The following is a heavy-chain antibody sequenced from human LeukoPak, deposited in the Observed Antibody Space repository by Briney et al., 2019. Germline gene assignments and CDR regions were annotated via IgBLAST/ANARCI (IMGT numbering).Heavy chain of an antibody. CDR3: ASRSYGMDV. Sequence: PSETLSLTCAVYGGSFSGYYWSWIRQPPGKGLEWIGEINHSGSTNYNPSLKSRVTISVDTSKNQFSLKLSSVTAADTAVYYCASRSYGMDVWGQGTTVTVS. CDR2: INHSGST. J-gene: IGHJ6*02. V-gene: IGHV4-34*01. CDR1: GGSFSGYY.